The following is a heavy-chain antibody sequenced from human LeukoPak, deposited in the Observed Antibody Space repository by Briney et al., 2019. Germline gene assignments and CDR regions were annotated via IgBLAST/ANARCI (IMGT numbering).Heavy chain of an antibody. J-gene: IGHJ6*02. CDR2: INQDGSER. CDR3: ARGNAMGV. Sequence: GGSLRLSCAASGFTFSNAWMTWVRQAPGKGLEWVANINQDGSERYYVDSVKGRFTISRDNAKNSLSLQMNSLRAEDTALYYCARGNAMGVWGQGTTVTASS. V-gene: IGHV3-7*01. CDR1: GFTFSNAW.